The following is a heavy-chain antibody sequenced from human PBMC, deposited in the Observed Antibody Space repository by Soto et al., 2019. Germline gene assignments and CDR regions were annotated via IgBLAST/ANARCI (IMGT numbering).Heavy chain of an antibody. V-gene: IGHV1-69*13. CDR3: ARLPTVAANYYYGMDV. D-gene: IGHD4-4*01. CDR2: IIPIFGTA. Sequence: SVKGSCKGSGGTFSSYASSWGRHNPGQGLEWMGGIIPIFGTANYAQKFQGRVTITADESTSTAYMELSSLRSEDTAVYYCARLPTVAANYYYGMDVWGQGTTVTVSS. J-gene: IGHJ6*02. CDR1: GGTFSSYA.